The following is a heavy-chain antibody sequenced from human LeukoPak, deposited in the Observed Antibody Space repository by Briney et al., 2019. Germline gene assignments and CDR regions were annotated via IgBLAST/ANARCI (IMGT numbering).Heavy chain of an antibody. J-gene: IGHJ4*02. CDR2: INPNSGDT. D-gene: IGHD5-18*01. Sequence: ASVKVSCKASGYTFTSYYMHWVRQAPGQGLEWMGWINPNSGDTTFAQKFQDRGTMTGDTSISTAYMELSSLTSDDTAVYYCARGQYRYAVDYWGQGTLVTVSS. CDR3: ARGQYRYAVDY. CDR1: GYTFTSYY. V-gene: IGHV1-2*02.